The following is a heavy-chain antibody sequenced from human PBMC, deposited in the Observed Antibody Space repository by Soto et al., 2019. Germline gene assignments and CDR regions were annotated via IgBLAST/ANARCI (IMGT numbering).Heavy chain of an antibody. J-gene: IGHJ6*02. Sequence: QVHLVQSGAEVKKPGASVKVSCKASGYTFTSYGISWVRQAPGQGLEWMGWISPYNGKTNYALNFQGRVTMTTDTSTTTAYMELRNLRSDDTGVYYCARVVVVTAPSGMDVWGQGTTVTVSS. V-gene: IGHV1-18*04. CDR3: ARVVVVTAPSGMDV. CDR2: ISPYNGKT. D-gene: IGHD2-21*02. CDR1: GYTFTSYG.